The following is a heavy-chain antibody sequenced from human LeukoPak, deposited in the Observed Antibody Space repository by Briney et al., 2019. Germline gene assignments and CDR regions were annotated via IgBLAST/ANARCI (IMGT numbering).Heavy chain of an antibody. V-gene: IGHV1-69*13. CDR1: GGTFSSYA. Sequence: SVKVSCKASGGTFSSYAISWVRQAPGQGLEWMGGIIPILGTANYAQKFQGRVTITADESTSTAYMELSSLRSEDTAVYYCASATDYCSGGSCYSGLRNAQFDYWGQGTLVTVSS. CDR2: IIPILGTA. CDR3: ASATDYCSGGSCYSGLRNAQFDY. D-gene: IGHD2-15*01. J-gene: IGHJ4*02.